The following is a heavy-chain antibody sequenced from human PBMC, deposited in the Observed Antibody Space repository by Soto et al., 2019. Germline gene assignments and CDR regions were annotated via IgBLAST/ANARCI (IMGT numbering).Heavy chain of an antibody. Sequence: GGSLRLSCAASGFTFSSYAMHWVRQAPGKGLEWVAVISYDGSNKYYADSVKGRFTISRDNSKNTLYLQMNSLRAEDTAVYYCARYYDFWSGYYTDYYYYGMDVWGQGTTVTVSS. CDR3: ARYYDFWSGYYTDYYYYGMDV. CDR2: ISYDGSNK. D-gene: IGHD3-3*01. J-gene: IGHJ6*02. CDR1: GFTFSSYA. V-gene: IGHV3-30-3*01.